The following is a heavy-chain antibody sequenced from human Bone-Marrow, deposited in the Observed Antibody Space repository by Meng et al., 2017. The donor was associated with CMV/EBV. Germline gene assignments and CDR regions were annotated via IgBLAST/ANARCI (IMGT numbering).Heavy chain of an antibody. Sequence: GGSLRLSCAASGFTFSSYWMSWVRQAPGKGLEWVSFISSCTTIYYADSVKGRFTISRDNSKNTLYLQMNSLRAEDTAVYYCASPLLRSGSFINYWGQGTLVTVSS. CDR1: GFTFSSYW. V-gene: IGHV3-69-1*01. CDR2: ISSCTTI. CDR3: ASPLLRSGSFINY. D-gene: IGHD3-3*01. J-gene: IGHJ4*02.